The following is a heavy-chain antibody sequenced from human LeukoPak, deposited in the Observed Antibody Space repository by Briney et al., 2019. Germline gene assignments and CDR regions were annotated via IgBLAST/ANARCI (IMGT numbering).Heavy chain of an antibody. CDR1: GFTFSSYG. Sequence: PGGSLRLSCAASGFTFSSYGMHWVRQAPGKGLEWVAFIRYDGSNKYYADSVKGRFTISRDNSKNTLYLQMNSLRAEDTAVYYCARESRFSTAAAVGDYWGQGTLVTVSS. D-gene: IGHD6-13*01. CDR3: ARESRFSTAAAVGDY. V-gene: IGHV3-30*02. J-gene: IGHJ4*02. CDR2: IRYDGSNK.